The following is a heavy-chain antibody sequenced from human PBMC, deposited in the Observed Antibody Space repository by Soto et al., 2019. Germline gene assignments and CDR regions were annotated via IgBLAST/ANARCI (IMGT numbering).Heavy chain of an antibody. CDR1: GGSISSGGYY. CDR2: IYYSGST. Sequence: SETLSLTCTVSGGSISSGGYYWSLIRQHPGKGLEWIGYIYYSGSTYYNPSLKSRVTISVDTSKNQFSLKLSSVTAADTAVYYCARLLWFGELFGWFDPWGQGTLVTVSS. D-gene: IGHD3-10*01. CDR3: ARLLWFGELFGWFDP. J-gene: IGHJ5*02. V-gene: IGHV4-31*03.